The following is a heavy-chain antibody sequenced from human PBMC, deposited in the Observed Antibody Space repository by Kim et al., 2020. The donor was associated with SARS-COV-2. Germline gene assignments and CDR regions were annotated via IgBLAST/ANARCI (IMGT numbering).Heavy chain of an antibody. CDR2: IYYSGST. CDR3: ARGDGEGSYYYYYGMDV. Sequence: SETLSLTCTVSGDSLSSSYWSWIRQPPGKGLEWIGYIYYSGSTNYNPSLKSRVTISVDTSKNQFSLKLSSVTAADTAVYYCARGDGEGSYYYYYGMDVWGQGTTVTVSS. V-gene: IGHV4-59*13. CDR1: GDSLSSSY. J-gene: IGHJ6*02. D-gene: IGHD3-10*01.